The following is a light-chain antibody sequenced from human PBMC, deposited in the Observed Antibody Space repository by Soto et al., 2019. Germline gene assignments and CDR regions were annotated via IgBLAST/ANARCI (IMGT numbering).Light chain of an antibody. Sequence: EIVLTQSPGTLSLSPGERATLSCRASQSFSSSYLAWYQQKRGQAPRLLIFGASSSATDIPDRFSGSGSGTEFTLTISSLQSEDFAVYYCQQYNNWPRTFGQGTKVDIK. CDR2: GAS. CDR3: QQYNNWPRT. V-gene: IGKV3-20*01. CDR1: QSFSSSY. J-gene: IGKJ1*01.